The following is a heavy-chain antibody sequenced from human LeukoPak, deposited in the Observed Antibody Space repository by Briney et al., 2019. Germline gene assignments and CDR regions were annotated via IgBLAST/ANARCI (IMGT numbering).Heavy chain of an antibody. Sequence: GGSLRLSCAASGFTFNNFPMSWVRQVPGKGLEWVSSISGSGGTTYYAGSVRGRFTISRDNAKKTLFLHMRSLRAEDTALYYCAKDGYFHDSSGYSHFDSWGQGILVSVSS. D-gene: IGHD3-22*01. J-gene: IGHJ4*02. CDR2: ISGSGGTT. V-gene: IGHV3-23*01. CDR1: GFTFNNFP. CDR3: AKDGYFHDSSGYSHFDS.